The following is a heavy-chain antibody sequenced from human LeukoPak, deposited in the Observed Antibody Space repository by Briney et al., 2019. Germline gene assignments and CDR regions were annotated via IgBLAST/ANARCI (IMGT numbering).Heavy chain of an antibody. CDR1: GFTFSSYE. D-gene: IGHD6-25*01. V-gene: IGHV3-48*03. CDR3: ARRSAAKDAFDI. CDR2: ISSSGSTI. J-gene: IGHJ3*02. Sequence: PGGSLRLSCAASGFTFSSYEMNWVRQAPGKGLEWVSYISSSGSTIYYADSVKGRLTISRDNAKNTLYLQMNSLRAEDTAVYYCARRSAAKDAFDIWGQGTMVTVSS.